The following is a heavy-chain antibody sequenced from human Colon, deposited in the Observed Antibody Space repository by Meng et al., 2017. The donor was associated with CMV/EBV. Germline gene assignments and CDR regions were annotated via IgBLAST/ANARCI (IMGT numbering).Heavy chain of an antibody. CDR2: LRYDGSNQ. Sequence: CAASGFTFSNYGMLWVRQAPGKGLEWVASLRYDGSNQYYADSLKRRFSISRDNSKNTLYLQLNSLRVEDAAVYYCARNRGSGSPDYWGQGTLVTVSS. D-gene: IGHD3-10*01. CDR3: ARNRGSGSPDY. J-gene: IGHJ4*02. CDR1: GFTFSNYG. V-gene: IGHV3-30*02.